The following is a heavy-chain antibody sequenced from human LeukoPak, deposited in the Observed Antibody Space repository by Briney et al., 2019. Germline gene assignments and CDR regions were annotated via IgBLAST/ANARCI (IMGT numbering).Heavy chain of an antibody. CDR2: MYHGGTT. CDR3: ARFANYYGSGSA. J-gene: IGHJ5*02. V-gene: IGHV4-38-2*02. D-gene: IGHD3-10*01. Sequence: SETLSLTCTVSGYSISSGYYWGWIRQPPGKGLEWIGSMYHGGTTYYNPSLKSRVTISEDTSKNQFSLKLSSVTAADTAVYYCARFANYYGSGSAWGQGTLVTVSS. CDR1: GYSISSGYY.